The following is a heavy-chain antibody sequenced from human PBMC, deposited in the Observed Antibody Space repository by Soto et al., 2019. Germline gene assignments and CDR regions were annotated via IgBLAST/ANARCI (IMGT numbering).Heavy chain of an antibody. CDR3: AHSLFYYDEAGENDAFDI. CDR2: IYWDDDK. J-gene: IGHJ3*02. Sequence: QITLKESGPTLVKPTQTLTLTCTFSGFSLSTSGVGVGWIRQPPGKALEWLALIYWDDDKRYSPSLKIRLTITKDTSKNQVVLTMTNMDPVDTATYYCAHSLFYYDEAGENDAFDIWGQGTMVTVSS. V-gene: IGHV2-5*02. D-gene: IGHD3-22*01. CDR1: GFSLSTSGVG.